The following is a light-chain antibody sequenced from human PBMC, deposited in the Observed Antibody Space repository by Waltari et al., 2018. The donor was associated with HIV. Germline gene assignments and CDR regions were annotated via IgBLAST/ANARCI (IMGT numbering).Light chain of an antibody. CDR1: RTVLHTNNMKNH. Sequence: DVVMTQSPDSLAVSLGVRATIKCTSIRTVLHTNNMKNHIAWYQQRPGQPPKMLIYWASVRESGVPDRFSGSGSGTEFTLTISNLQDEDVAVYYCQQYDTLPVTFGQGTKLEIK. CDR2: WAS. V-gene: IGKV4-1*01. J-gene: IGKJ2*01. CDR3: QQYDTLPVT.